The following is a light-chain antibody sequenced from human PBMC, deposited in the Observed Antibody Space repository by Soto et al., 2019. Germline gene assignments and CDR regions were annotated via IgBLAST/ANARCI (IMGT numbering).Light chain of an antibody. CDR2: AAS. CDR1: QSIGRY. J-gene: IGKJ2*01. CDR3: QQSYSSPYT. Sequence: DIKMTQSPSSLSASVGDRVTITCRASQSIGRYLNWYQQKPGKAPELLIYAASSLQSGVPSRFSGSGSGTEFTLTIISLQPDDFTTYYCQQSYSSPYTFGQGTKVEIE. V-gene: IGKV1-39*01.